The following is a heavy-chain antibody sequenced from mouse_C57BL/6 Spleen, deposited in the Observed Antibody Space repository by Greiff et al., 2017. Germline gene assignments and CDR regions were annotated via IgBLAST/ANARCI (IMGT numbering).Heavy chain of an antibody. CDR3: AGGYYDLATGFAY. V-gene: IGHV6-3*01. J-gene: IGHJ3*01. D-gene: IGHD1-1*01. CDR1: GFTFSNYW. CDR2: IRLKSDNYET. Sequence: EVKLVESGGGLVQPGGSMKLSCVASGFTFSNYWMNWVRQSPEKGLEWVAQIRLKSDNYETHYAESVKGRFTISRDDSKSRVYLQMNNLRAEDTGIYYCAGGYYDLATGFAYWGQGTLVTVSA.